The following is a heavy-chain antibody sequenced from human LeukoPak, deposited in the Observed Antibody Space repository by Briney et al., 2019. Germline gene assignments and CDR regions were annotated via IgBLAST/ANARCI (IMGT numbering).Heavy chain of an antibody. D-gene: IGHD2-15*01. J-gene: IGHJ4*02. Sequence: PGGSLRLSCAASGFTFSSYSMNWVRQAPGKGLEWVSSISSSSYIYYADSVKGRFSTSRDNANNLLYLQMNSLRAEDTAVYYCARDGGLHTNFDYWGQGTLVTVSS. CDR3: ARDGGLHTNFDY. V-gene: IGHV3-21*06. CDR2: ISSSSYI. CDR1: GFTFSSYS.